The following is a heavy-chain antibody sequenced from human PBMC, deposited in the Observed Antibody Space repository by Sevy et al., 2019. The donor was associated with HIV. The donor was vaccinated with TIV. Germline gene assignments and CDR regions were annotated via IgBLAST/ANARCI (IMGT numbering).Heavy chain of an antibody. D-gene: IGHD3-3*01. CDR1: GFTFRRYG. CDR2: IWFDGTQK. CDR3: AKDFFEGDVISNFDS. Sequence: GGSLRLSCAASGFTFRRYGMHWVRRAPGKGLEWVAGIWFDGTQKYYLESVKGRFSISRDKSKKMVYLQMNGLRAEDTAVYYCAKDFFEGDVISNFDSWGQGTLVTVSS. V-gene: IGHV3-33*03. J-gene: IGHJ4*02.